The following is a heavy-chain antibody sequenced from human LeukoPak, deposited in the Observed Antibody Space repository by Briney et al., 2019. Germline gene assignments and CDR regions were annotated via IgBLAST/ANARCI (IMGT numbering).Heavy chain of an antibody. CDR1: GYTFSGYY. V-gene: IGHV1-2*02. J-gene: IGHJ6*03. CDR2: INPDSGGT. CDR3: ARGVVRGDYYYYIDV. Sequence: ASVKVSCKASGYTFSGYYMHWVRQPPGQGLEWMGWINPDSGGTNYAQKFQGRVTMTRDTSISTAYMELSRLRYDDTAMYYCARGVVRGDYYYYIDVWGKGTTVTISS. D-gene: IGHD3-10*01.